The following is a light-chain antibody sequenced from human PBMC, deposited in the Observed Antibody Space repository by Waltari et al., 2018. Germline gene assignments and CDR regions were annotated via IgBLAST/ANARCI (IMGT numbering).Light chain of an antibody. CDR1: QSVSSY. V-gene: IGKV3-11*01. CDR2: DAS. CDR3: QQRRNWPPVYT. J-gene: IGKJ2*01. Sequence: EIVLTQSPATLSLSPGERATLSCRASQSVSSYLAWYQQKPRQDPRLLIYDASNRATGITARFSGSGSGTDFTLKISRLEPEDFAVYDCQQRRNWPPVYTFGQGTKLEIK.